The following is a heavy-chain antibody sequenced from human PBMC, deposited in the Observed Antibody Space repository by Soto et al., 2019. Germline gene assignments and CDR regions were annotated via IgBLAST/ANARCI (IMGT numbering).Heavy chain of an antibody. Sequence: YGVSRIIKTTRKGLEWVSSISSSSSYIYYADSVKGRFTISRDNAKNSLYLQMNSLRAEDTAVYYCARDQPGYSYGYGLGYWGQGTLVTVS. CDR1: YG. V-gene: IGHV3-21*01. CDR3: ARDQPGYSYGYGLGY. CDR2: ISSSSSYI. J-gene: IGHJ4*02. D-gene: IGHD5-18*01.